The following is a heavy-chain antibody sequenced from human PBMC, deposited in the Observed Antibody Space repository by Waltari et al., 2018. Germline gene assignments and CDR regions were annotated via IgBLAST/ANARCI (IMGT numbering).Heavy chain of an antibody. J-gene: IGHJ4*02. D-gene: IGHD3-22*01. CDR1: GFTFSNYW. V-gene: IGHV3-74*01. Sequence: EVQLVESGGGLVQPGGSLRLSCEVSGFTFSNYWMHWVRQVPGKGLVWVARIKHDGTGTIYADSVQGRFTISRDNGKNTLYLQMNSLRGEDTAVYFCGRSYNDRRLDYWGQGTLVTVSS. CDR3: GRSYNDRRLDY. CDR2: IKHDGTGT.